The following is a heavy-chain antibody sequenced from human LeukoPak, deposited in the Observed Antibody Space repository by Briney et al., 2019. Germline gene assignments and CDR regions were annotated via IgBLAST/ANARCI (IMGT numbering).Heavy chain of an antibody. V-gene: IGHV1-46*03. Sequence: ASVKVSCKASGYTFTSYYMHWVRQAPGQGLEWMGIINPSGGSTSYAQKFRGRVTMTRDTSTSTVYMELSSLRSEDTAVYYCARDQVFVVVPAAISGFDPWGQGTLVTVSS. D-gene: IGHD2-2*01. CDR1: GYTFTSYY. CDR3: ARDQVFVVVPAAISGFDP. J-gene: IGHJ5*02. CDR2: INPSGGST.